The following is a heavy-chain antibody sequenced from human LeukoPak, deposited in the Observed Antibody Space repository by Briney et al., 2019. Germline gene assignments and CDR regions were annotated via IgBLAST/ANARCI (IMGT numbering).Heavy chain of an antibody. CDR2: IKAGGSEK. V-gene: IGHV3-7*01. Sequence: GGSLRLPCAASGFPFTTYWMSWVGLAPAKGLEWVANIKAGGSEKHYVDSVNGRFIISRDNDKNAVYLQMNSLRDDDTAVYYCAKGCHFDECGQGTLVTVSS. J-gene: IGHJ4*02. CDR1: GFPFTTYW. CDR3: AKGCHFDE.